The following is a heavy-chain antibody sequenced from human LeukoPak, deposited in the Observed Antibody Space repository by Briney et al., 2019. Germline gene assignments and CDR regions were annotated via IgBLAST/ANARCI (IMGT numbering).Heavy chain of an antibody. CDR2: INPSDGST. J-gene: IGHJ6*02. CDR3: ARVASSYYHGMDV. V-gene: IGHV1-46*01. CDR1: GYTFTSYY. D-gene: IGHD2-2*01. Sequence: ASVKVSCKASGYTFTSYYMHWVRQAPGQGLEWMGIINPSDGSTTYAQKFQDRVTMTRDTSTSTVYMELRSLRAEDTAVYLCARVASSYYHGMDVWGQGTTVTVSS.